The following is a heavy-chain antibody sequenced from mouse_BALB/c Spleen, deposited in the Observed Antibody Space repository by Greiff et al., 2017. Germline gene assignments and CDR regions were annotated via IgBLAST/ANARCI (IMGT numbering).Heavy chain of an antibody. CDR1: GFSLTSHG. CDR2: IWAGGST. V-gene: IGHV2-9*02. CDR3: ARDRFTTATGGGLDY. J-gene: IGHJ2*01. D-gene: IGHD1-2*01. Sequence: VQGVESGPGLVAPSQSLSITCTVSGFSLTSHGVHWVRQPPGKGLEWLGVIWAGGSTNYNSALMSRLSISKDNSKSQVFLKMNSLQTDDTAMYYCARDRFTTATGGGLDYWGQGTTLTVSS.